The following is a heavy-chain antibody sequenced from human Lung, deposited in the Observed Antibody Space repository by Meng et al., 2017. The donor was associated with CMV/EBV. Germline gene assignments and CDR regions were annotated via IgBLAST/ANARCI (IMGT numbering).Heavy chain of an antibody. D-gene: IGHD6-13*01. Sequence: ASVXVSCKASGYTLTNYYIHWVRQAPGQGLEWMGIINPSDNTTIYAQKLQGRVTMTRDTSTSTVYKELSSLRSDDTALYYCARELGYSSSWYFQYYFDCWGQGTLVTVSS. CDR3: ARELGYSSSWYFQYYFDC. CDR2: INPSDNTT. V-gene: IGHV1-46*01. J-gene: IGHJ4*02. CDR1: GYTLTNYY.